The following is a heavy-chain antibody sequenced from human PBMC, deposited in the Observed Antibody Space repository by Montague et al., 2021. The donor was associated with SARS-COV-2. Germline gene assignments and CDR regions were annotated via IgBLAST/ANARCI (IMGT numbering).Heavy chain of an antibody. D-gene: IGHD6-19*01. CDR2: LFLKKKT. J-gene: IGHJ3*01. CDR3: ARGWAFDP. V-gene: IGHV4-59*08. Sequence: SETLSLTCTVSGVVELRRRSEEHTSELQSRGQRVCRLFLKKKTKYNPSLQSRVTISIDTSENQFSLRLNSVTAADTAVYFCARGWAFDPWGQGRLVTVSS. CDR1: GVVELRRR.